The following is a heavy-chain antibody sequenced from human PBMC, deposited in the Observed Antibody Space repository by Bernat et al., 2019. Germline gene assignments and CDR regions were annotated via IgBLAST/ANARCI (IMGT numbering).Heavy chain of an antibody. Sequence: QVQLVQSGAEVKKPGASVKVSCQASGYPFTNYDINWLRQATGQGLEWMGWVNPNSGNTGYAQKFQGRVTMSRNTSISTAYMELSSLRSEDTAVYYCARAHCSTTSCYPKDAFDIWGQGTMVTVSS. CDR3: ARAHCSTTSCYPKDAFDI. J-gene: IGHJ3*02. CDR1: GYPFTNYD. D-gene: IGHD2-2*01. V-gene: IGHV1-8*01. CDR2: VNPNSGNT.